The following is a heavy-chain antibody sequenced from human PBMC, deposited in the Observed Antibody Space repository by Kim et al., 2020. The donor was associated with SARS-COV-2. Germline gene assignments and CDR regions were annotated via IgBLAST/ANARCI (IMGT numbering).Heavy chain of an antibody. J-gene: IGHJ4*02. CDR1: GFTFDDYA. V-gene: IGHV3-9*01. CDR2: ISWNSGSI. CDR3: AKAGTKNSGSYFGLDY. D-gene: IGHD1-26*01. Sequence: GGSLRLSCAASGFTFDDYAMHWVRQAPGKGLEWVSGISWNSGSIGYADSVKGRFTISRDNAKNSLYLQMNSLRAEDTALYYCAKAGTKNSGSYFGLDYWGQGTLVTVSS.